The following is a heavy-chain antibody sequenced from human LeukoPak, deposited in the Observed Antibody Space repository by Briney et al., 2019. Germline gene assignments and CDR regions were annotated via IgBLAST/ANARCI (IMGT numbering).Heavy chain of an antibody. CDR2: IFYVGST. D-gene: IGHD3-22*01. CDR3: ARDYYDSRGEAFDI. V-gene: IGHV4-59*11. CDR1: GDSIGSQY. J-gene: IGHJ3*02. Sequence: SETLSLTCTVSGDSIGSQYWSWIRQPPGKGVEWIGYIFYVGSTNYNPSLKSRVTISVDTSKNQFSLKLNSVTAADTAVYYCARDYYDSRGEAFDIWGQGTMVTVSS.